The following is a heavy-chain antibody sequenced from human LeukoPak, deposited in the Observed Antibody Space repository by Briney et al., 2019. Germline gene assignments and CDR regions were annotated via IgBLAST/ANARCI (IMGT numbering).Heavy chain of an antibody. CDR1: GFTFSSYA. CDR3: AKQNVGGSSSWYFGETKGWFDP. V-gene: IGHV3-23*01. J-gene: IGHJ5*02. Sequence: GGSLRLSCAASGFTFSSYAMSWARQAPGKGLEWVSAISGSGGRTYYADSVKGRFTISRDNTKNTLYLQTNSLRAEDTAVYYCAKQNVGGSSSWYFGETKGWFDPWGQGTLVTVSS. D-gene: IGHD6-13*01. CDR2: ISGSGGRT.